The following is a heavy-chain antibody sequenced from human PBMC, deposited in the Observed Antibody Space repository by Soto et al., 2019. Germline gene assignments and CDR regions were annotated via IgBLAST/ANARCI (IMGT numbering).Heavy chain of an antibody. Sequence: PGGSLRLSCAASGFTFSSFTMTWVRQAPGKGPECVSAISGSAGSTYYAASVKGRFTISRDNSKNTLYLQMNSLRAEDTAVYYCAKVKDLYSSSLNFDYWGQGTLVTSPQ. CDR2: ISGSAGST. V-gene: IGHV3-23*01. D-gene: IGHD6-6*01. CDR3: AKVKDLYSSSLNFDY. J-gene: IGHJ4*02. CDR1: GFTFSSFT.